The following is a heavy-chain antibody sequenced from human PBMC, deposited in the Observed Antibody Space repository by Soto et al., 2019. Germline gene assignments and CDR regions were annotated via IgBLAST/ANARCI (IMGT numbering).Heavy chain of an antibody. CDR1: GGSVSSGSYY. J-gene: IGHJ4*02. CDR3: ARGGLLRRGYSYGHHGGIDY. D-gene: IGHD5-18*01. Sequence: SETLSLTCTVSGGSVSSGSYYWSWIRQPPGKGLEWIGYIYYSGSTNYNPSLKSRVTISVDTSKNQFSLKLSSVTAADTAVYYCARGGLLRRGYSYGHHGGIDYWGQGTLVTVSS. CDR2: IYYSGST. V-gene: IGHV4-61*01.